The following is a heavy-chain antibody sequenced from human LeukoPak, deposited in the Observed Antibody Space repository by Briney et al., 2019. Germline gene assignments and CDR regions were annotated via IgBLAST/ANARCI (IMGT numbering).Heavy chain of an antibody. J-gene: IGHJ4*02. CDR2: ISYSGST. V-gene: IGHV4-59*12. Sequence: PSETLSLTCTVSGGSISSDYWNWIRQPPGKGLEWIGCISYSGSTNYNPSLKSRVTISVDTSKNQFSLKLSSVTAADTAVYYCARRYYGSGSYPDLDYWGQGTLVTVSS. D-gene: IGHD3-10*01. CDR3: ARRYYGSGSYPDLDY. CDR1: GGSISSDY.